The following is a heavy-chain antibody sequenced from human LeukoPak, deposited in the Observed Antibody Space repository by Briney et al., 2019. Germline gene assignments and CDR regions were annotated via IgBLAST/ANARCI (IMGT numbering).Heavy chain of an antibody. V-gene: IGHV3-66*01. CDR1: GFTASVNY. CDR3: VRDFSCDFAIRVR. CDR2: LYTGNRT. D-gene: IGHD3/OR15-3a*01. J-gene: IGHJ6*01. Sequence: GGSLRLSCAPSGFTASVNYMGWFRQAPGKGLEWVSVLYTGNRTYYGDSVKGRFTISRDNSKNTLFLEMNSLRAEDTAVYYCVRDFSCDFAIRVRWGQGTTVTVSS.